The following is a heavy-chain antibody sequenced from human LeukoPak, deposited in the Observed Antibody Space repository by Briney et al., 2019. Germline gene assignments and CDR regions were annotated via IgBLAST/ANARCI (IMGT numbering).Heavy chain of an antibody. CDR1: GYTFTSFA. Sequence: GASVKVSCKASGYTFTSFAIHWVRQAPGQRLEWMGWINAATANRKYSQKFQDRVTITRETSATTAYMELSSLTSEDPAVYYCARVSDDSGWNFDYWGQGTLVTVSS. CDR3: ARVSDDSGWNFDY. CDR2: INAATANR. D-gene: IGHD6-19*01. V-gene: IGHV1-3*01. J-gene: IGHJ4*02.